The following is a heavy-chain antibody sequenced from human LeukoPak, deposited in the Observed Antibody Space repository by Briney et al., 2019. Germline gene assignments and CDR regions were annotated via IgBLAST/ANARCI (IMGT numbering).Heavy chain of an antibody. CDR1: GFTFDDYA. Sequence: PGGSLRLSCAASGFTFDDYAMHWVRQAPGKGLEWVSGISWNSGSIGYADSVKGRFTISRDNAKNSLYLQMNSLRAEDTALYYCAKDSGSSWYWGLNYWGQGTLVTVSS. D-gene: IGHD6-13*01. J-gene: IGHJ4*02. V-gene: IGHV3-9*01. CDR2: ISWNSGSI. CDR3: AKDSGSSWYWGLNY.